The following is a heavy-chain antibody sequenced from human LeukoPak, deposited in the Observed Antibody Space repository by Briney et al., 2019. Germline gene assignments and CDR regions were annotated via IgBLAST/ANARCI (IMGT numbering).Heavy chain of an antibody. J-gene: IGHJ4*02. CDR1: GFAFSNHW. D-gene: IGHD3-3*01. CDR3: ARGNDYWSGYIDY. Sequence: GGSLRLSCAASGFAFSNHWMHWVRQAPGKGLVWLSHVKNDGSSTNYADSVRGRFTISRDNAKNTLYLQMNSLRAEDTAVYYCARGNDYWSGYIDYWGQGTLATVSS. V-gene: IGHV3-74*01. CDR2: VKNDGSST.